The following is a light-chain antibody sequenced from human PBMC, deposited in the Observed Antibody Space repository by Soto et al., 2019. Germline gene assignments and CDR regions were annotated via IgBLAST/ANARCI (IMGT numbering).Light chain of an antibody. Sequence: DIQMTQSPSTLSASEGDRVTITCRASQSINNWLAWYQQKPGKAPKLLISKASNLKSGVPSRFSGTGSGTEFTLTISSLQPDDFASYYCQKYDSYPFTFGGGTKVEI. CDR2: KAS. CDR3: QKYDSYPFT. CDR1: QSINNW. J-gene: IGKJ4*01. V-gene: IGKV1-5*03.